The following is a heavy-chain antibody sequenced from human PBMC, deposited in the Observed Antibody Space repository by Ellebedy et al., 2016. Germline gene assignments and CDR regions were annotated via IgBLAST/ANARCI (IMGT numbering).Heavy chain of an antibody. CDR3: AIVPYPPSTFDY. J-gene: IGHJ4*02. CDR2: IWYDGSNK. D-gene: IGHD2-2*01. CDR1: GFTFSSYG. V-gene: IGHV3-33*03. Sequence: GESLKISCAASGFTFSSYGMHWVRQAPGKGLEWVAVIWYDGSNKYYADSVKGRFTISRDNAKNSLYLQMNSLRAEDTAVYYCAIVPYPPSTFDYWGQGTLVTVSS.